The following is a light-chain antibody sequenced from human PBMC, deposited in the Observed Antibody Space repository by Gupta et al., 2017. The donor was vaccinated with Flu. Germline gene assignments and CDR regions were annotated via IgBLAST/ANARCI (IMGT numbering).Light chain of an antibody. CDR3: QCRSNWWT. CDR1: RSVSSS. J-gene: IGKJ1*01. Sequence: SPATLSLSPGERATLSCRASRSVSSSLAWYQQRPGQSPRLVIFDASNRASGFSARFSGSGSGTDFTLTINSLEPEDFATYYCQCRSNWWTFGQGTKVEIK. CDR2: DAS. V-gene: IGKV3-11*01.